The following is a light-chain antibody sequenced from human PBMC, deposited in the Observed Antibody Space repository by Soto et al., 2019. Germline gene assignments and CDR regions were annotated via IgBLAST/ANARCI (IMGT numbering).Light chain of an antibody. Sequence: QSLLTQSPSGCADTGQNVTISCSGNTFNIWNHYVSWYQQLPGTAPKLLIYDNGNRPSVIPDRFSGSKCGTSATLGITGLQTGDEADYYCGAWDNSLSASVFGTGTTVTVL. CDR1: TFNIWNHY. V-gene: IGLV1-51*01. CDR2: DNG. J-gene: IGLJ1*01. CDR3: GAWDNSLSASV.